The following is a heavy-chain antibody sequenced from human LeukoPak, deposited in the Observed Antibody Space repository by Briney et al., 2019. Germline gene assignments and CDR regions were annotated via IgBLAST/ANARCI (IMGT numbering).Heavy chain of an antibody. CDR2: IYSGGST. D-gene: IGHD6-19*01. Sequence: GGSLRLSCASSGFTVSSNYMSWVRQAPGKGLEWVSVIYSGGSTNYAGSVKGRFTISRDNSKNTLYLQMNSLRAEDAAVYYCATGGIAVNFDYWGQGTLVTVSS. V-gene: IGHV3-53*01. J-gene: IGHJ4*02. CDR1: GFTVSSNY. CDR3: ATGGIAVNFDY.